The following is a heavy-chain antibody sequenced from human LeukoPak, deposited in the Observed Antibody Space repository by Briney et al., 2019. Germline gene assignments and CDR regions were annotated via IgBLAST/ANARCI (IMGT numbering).Heavy chain of an antibody. J-gene: IGHJ4*02. V-gene: IGHV1-18*01. D-gene: IGHD7-27*01. CDR1: DYVFTSYG. CDR2: INAYNGST. Sequence: ASVKDSCKASDYVFTSYGINWVRQAPAQGLEWMGWINAYNGSTNYAQKFQGRVTMTTDTSTSTAYMELRSLRSDDTAVYYCARDRLGIQGYFDYWGQGTLLTVSS. CDR3: ARDRLGIQGYFDY.